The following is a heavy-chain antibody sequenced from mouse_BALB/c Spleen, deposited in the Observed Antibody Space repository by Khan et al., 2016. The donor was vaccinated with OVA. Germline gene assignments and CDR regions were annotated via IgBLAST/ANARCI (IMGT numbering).Heavy chain of an antibody. CDR2: INPNTDNT. D-gene: IGHD2-14*01. Sequence: VQLKQSGPDLVKPGATVKISCKASGYSFTAYYMNWVKLSPEKSLECMGRINPNTDNTNYTHNFKGKTILTVDTSSSTAYMEIRSLTSDDSAVYFCAKGYDFLAYWGQGTLVTVSA. CDR3: AKGYDFLAY. CDR1: GYSFTAYY. J-gene: IGHJ3*01. V-gene: IGHV1-43*01.